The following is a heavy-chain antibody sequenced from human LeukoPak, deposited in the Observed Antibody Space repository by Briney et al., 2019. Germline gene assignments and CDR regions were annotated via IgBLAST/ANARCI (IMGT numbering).Heavy chain of an antibody. Sequence: SQTLSLTCTVSGGSISSGSYYWSWIRQPAGQGLEYIGRMYTSGSTNYNPSLKSRVTIPVDTSKNQFSLQLNSVTPEDAAVYYCARDGSGWYFHFDYWGQGTLVTVSS. V-gene: IGHV4-61*02. CDR3: ARDGSGWYFHFDY. D-gene: IGHD6-19*01. J-gene: IGHJ4*02. CDR1: GGSISSGSYY. CDR2: MYTSGST.